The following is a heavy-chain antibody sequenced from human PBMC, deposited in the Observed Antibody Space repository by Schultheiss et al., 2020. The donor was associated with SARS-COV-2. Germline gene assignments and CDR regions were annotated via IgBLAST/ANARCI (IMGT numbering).Heavy chain of an antibody. V-gene: IGHV4-34*01. CDR2: INHSGST. Sequence: GSLRLSCAVSGGSISSYYWGWIRQPPGKGLEWIGEINHSGSTNYNPSLKSRVTISVDTSKNQFSLKLSSVTAADTAVYYCARHVNAVIPYFDYWGQGTLVTVSS. CDR1: GGSISSYY. CDR3: ARHVNAVIPYFDY. J-gene: IGHJ4*02. D-gene: IGHD2-21*01.